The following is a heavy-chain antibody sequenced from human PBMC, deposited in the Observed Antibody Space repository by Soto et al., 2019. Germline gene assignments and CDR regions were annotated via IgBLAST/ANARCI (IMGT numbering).Heavy chain of an antibody. Sequence: GASLKISCKGSGYSFTRDWISWVRQMPGKVLEWGWRIDPSDYYTNYSPSFQGHVTISADKSISTSYLQWSSLTASATAMYYCAREGKLEYSSSFSGYYYYYYGMDVWGQGTTVTVSS. CDR3: AREGKLEYSSSFSGYYYYYYGMDV. J-gene: IGHJ6*02. CDR1: GYSFTRDW. D-gene: IGHD6-6*01. CDR2: IDPSDYYT. V-gene: IGHV5-10-1*01.